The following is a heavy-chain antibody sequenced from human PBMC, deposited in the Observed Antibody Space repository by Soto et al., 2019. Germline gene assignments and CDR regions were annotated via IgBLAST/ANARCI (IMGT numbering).Heavy chain of an antibody. CDR1: GFTFSTYV. CDR3: ASLSDAFDI. J-gene: IGHJ3*02. Sequence: QVQLVESGGGVVQPGRSLRLSCAASGFTFSTYVMHWVRQAPGKGLEWVAVIWYDGSNKYYADSVKGRFTISRDNSKNTVYLQMNSLRAEDTAVYYCASLSDAFDIWGQGTMVTVSS. V-gene: IGHV3-33*01. CDR2: IWYDGSNK.